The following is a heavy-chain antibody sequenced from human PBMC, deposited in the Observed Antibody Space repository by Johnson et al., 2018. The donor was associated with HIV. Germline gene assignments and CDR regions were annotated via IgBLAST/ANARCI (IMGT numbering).Heavy chain of an antibody. CDR1: GLTSINAW. CDR2: IKSKTDGGTT. D-gene: IGHD1-7*01. J-gene: IGHJ3*02. CDR3: TTDYTYPRISGTTGSAFDI. V-gene: IGHV3-15*01. Sequence: LQPMESGGVLAKPAPSPRLSSPASGLTSINAWMRWVRQAPWQGPECVRRIKSKTDGGTTDYAAPVKRTFTISSVDSKNTQYLQMNSLKTEDTAVYYCTTDYTYPRISGTTGSAFDIWGQGTMVTVPS.